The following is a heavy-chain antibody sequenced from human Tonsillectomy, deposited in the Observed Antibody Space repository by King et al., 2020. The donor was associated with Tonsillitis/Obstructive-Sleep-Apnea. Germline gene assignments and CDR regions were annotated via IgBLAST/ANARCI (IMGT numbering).Heavy chain of an antibody. Sequence: VQLVESGGGVVQPGRSLRLSCAASGFTFSSCAMQWVRQAPGKGLEWVAGISYDGSNKYYADSVKGRFTISRDNSKNTLYLQMNSLRTEDTAVYYCARQLELRIEEGMDVWGQGTTVTVSS. D-gene: IGHD1-7*01. V-gene: IGHV3-30*04. J-gene: IGHJ6*02. CDR1: GFTFSSCA. CDR2: ISYDGSNK. CDR3: ARQLELRIEEGMDV.